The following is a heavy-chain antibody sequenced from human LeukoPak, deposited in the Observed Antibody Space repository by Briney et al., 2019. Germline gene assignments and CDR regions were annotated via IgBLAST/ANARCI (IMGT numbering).Heavy chain of an antibody. J-gene: IGHJ4*02. CDR2: IFHSGSS. CDR3: AKLAVDYYDSSGFSHFDY. V-gene: IGHV4-38-2*01. D-gene: IGHD3-22*01. Sequence: SETLSLTCAVSGYYISSGYYWGWIRQPPGKGLEWIGSIFHSGSSYNSPSLKSRVTISIDRSKSHFSLKLSSVTAADTAVYYCAKLAVDYYDSSGFSHFDYWGQGTLVTVSS. CDR1: GYYISSGYY.